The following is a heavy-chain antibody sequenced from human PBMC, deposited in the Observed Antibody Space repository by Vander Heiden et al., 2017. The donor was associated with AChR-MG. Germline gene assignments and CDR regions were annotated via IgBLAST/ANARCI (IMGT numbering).Heavy chain of an antibody. Sequence: QVQLVESGGGVVQPGRSLRLSCAASGFTFSSYGMHGVRQAPGKGLEWVAVIWYDGSNKYYADSVKGRFTISRDNSKNTLYLQMNSLRAEDTAVYYCARDRKALLGGSSGYFNWFDPWGQGTLVTVSS. CDR2: IWYDGSNK. CDR3: ARDRKALLGGSSGYFNWFDP. J-gene: IGHJ5*02. V-gene: IGHV3-33*01. CDR1: GFTFSSYG. D-gene: IGHD3-22*01.